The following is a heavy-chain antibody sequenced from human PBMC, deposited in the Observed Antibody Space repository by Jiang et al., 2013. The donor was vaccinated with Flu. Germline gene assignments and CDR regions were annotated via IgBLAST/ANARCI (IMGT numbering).Heavy chain of an antibody. CDR2: INPNSGGT. J-gene: IGHJ6*02. Sequence: GAEVKKPGASVKVSCKASGYTFTDYYMHWVRQAPGQGLEWMGWINPNSGGTNYAQKFQGWVTMTRDTSISTAYMELSRLRSDDTAVYYCARGWELPSYYYYGMDVWGQGTTVTVSS. CDR1: GYTFTDYY. V-gene: IGHV1-2*04. D-gene: IGHD1-26*01. CDR3: ARGWELPSYYYYGMDV.